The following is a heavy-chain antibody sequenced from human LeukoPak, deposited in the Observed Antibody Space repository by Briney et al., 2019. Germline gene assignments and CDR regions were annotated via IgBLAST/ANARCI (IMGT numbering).Heavy chain of an antibody. J-gene: IGHJ5*02. Sequence: ASVKVSCKASGYTFISYGISWVRQAPGEGVERMGWISAYNGKTNYAQKLQGRVTMTTDTSTRTAYMELTSLRSDDTAVYYCARDVEYYDSSGYYPWGQGTLVTVSS. CDR3: ARDVEYYDSSGYYP. CDR2: ISAYNGKT. D-gene: IGHD3-22*01. V-gene: IGHV1-18*01. CDR1: GYTFISYG.